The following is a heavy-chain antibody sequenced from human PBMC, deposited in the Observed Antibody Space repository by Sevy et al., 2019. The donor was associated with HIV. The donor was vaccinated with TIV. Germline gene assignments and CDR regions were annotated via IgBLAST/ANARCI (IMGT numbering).Heavy chain of an antibody. CDR2: IYYNGHI. CDR1: GGSITSIY. CDR3: AGENAWGRGYS. D-gene: IGHD1-26*01. J-gene: IGHJ4*02. Sequence: SETLSLTCTVSGGSITSIYWNWIRQPPGKGLEWIANIYYNGHINYNPSLKSRVTLSLDTSKNKFSLRLSSVTAADTAMYYCAGENAWGRGYSWGQGTLVTVSS. V-gene: IGHV4-59*08.